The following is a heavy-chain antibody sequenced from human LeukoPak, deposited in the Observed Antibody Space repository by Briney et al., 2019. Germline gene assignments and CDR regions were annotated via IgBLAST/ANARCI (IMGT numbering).Heavy chain of an antibody. CDR2: IYYSGST. CDR3: ARAGKIRDAFDI. D-gene: IGHD3-10*01. V-gene: IGHV4-59*01. Sequence: SETLSLTCTVSGGSISSYYRSWIRQPPGKGLEWIGYIYYSGSTNYNPSLKSRVTISVDTSKNQFSLKLSSVTAADTAVYYCARAGKIRDAFDIWGQGTMVTVSS. J-gene: IGHJ3*02. CDR1: GGSISSYY.